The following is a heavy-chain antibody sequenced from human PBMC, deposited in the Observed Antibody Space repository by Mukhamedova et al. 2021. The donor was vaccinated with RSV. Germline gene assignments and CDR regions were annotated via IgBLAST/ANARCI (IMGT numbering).Heavy chain of an antibody. V-gene: IGHV3-23*01. J-gene: IGHJ6*02. CDR2: ISGSGASI. CDR3: AKCKGIGQSYHYSMDV. Sequence: GLEWISAISGSGASIFYADSVKGRFAISRDNSKNTLYLQMNSMRDEDTAVYYCAKCKGIGQSYHYSMDVWGQGTTVTVSS. D-gene: IGHD2-21*01.